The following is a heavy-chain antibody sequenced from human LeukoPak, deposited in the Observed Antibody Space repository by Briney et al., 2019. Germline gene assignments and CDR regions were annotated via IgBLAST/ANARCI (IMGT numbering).Heavy chain of an antibody. D-gene: IGHD3-10*01. Sequence: SETLSLTCTVSGGSISSYYWSWIRQPPGKGLEWIGYIYYSGSTNYNPSLKSRVTISVDTSKNQFSLKLSSVTAADTAVYYCARDGDLDGGSGSQDDWGQGTLVTVSS. CDR1: GGSISSYY. J-gene: IGHJ4*02. CDR3: ARDGDLDGGSGSQDD. V-gene: IGHV4-59*01. CDR2: IYYSGST.